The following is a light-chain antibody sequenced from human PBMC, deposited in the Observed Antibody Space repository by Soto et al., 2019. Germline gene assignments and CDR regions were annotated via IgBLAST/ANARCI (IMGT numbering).Light chain of an antibody. CDR1: QSAFSTY. CDR3: QQYGNSPWT. Sequence: EIVLTQSPGTLSLSPGERATLSCRSSQSAFSTYLAWYQQKPGQAPRLLIYGASRRATGIPDRFSGSGSGTDFTLTISRREPEDFAVYYCQQYGNSPWTLGQGTKVEIK. V-gene: IGKV3-20*01. CDR2: GAS. J-gene: IGKJ1*01.